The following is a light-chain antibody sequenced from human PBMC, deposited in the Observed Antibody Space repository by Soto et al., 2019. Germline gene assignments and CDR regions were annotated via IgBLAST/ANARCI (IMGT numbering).Light chain of an antibody. J-gene: IGLJ1*01. Sequence: QSALTQPASVSGSPGQSITISCTGTSSDVGGYPLVPWYQQHPGKAPKLMIYEGSKRPSGVSNRFSGSKSGYTASLTISGLQAEDEADYYCCSYAGPRYVFGSGTKLTVL. CDR2: EGS. V-gene: IGLV2-23*01. CDR3: CSYAGPRYV. CDR1: SSDVGGYPL.